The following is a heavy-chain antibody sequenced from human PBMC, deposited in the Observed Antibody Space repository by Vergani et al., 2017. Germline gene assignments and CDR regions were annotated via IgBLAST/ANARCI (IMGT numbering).Heavy chain of an antibody. CDR2: INPSGGST. V-gene: IGHV1-46*01. Sequence: QVQLVQSGAEVKKPGASVKVSCKASGYTFTSYYMHWVRQAPGQGLEWMGIINPSGGSTSYAQKFQGRVTITADESTRTAYMELSSLRSEDTAVYYCARGPSQGYGDYIFDYYMDVWGKGTTVTVSS. D-gene: IGHD4-17*01. CDR1: GYTFTSYY. CDR3: ARGPSQGYGDYIFDYYMDV. J-gene: IGHJ6*03.